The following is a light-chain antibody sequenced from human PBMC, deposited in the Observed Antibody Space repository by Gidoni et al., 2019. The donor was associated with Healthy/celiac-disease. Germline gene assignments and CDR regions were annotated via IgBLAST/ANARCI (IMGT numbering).Light chain of an antibody. J-gene: IGLJ2*01. V-gene: IGLV1-47*01. CDR3: AAWDDSLSGPNVV. CDR2: RNN. Sequence: QSVLTQPPSASGTPGQRVTISCSGSSSNIGSNYVYWYQQLPGTAPKLLSYRNNQRPSGVPDRVSGSKSGTSASLAISGLRSEDEADYYCAAWDDSLSGPNVVFGGGTKLTVL. CDR1: SSNIGSNY.